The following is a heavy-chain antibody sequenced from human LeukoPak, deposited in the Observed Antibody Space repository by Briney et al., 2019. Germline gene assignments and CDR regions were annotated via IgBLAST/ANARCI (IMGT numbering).Heavy chain of an antibody. CDR3: AKAGGYSGYASK. CDR2: IYYSGTT. J-gene: IGHJ4*01. D-gene: IGHD5-12*01. V-gene: IGHV4-59*01. Sequence: PSETLSLTCTVSGGSISSYYWTWIRQPPGKGLEWIGYIYYSGTTYYNPSLKSRVTISLDTSKNKFSLNLTSVNVADTAVYYCAKAGGYSGYASKWGQGNPVTGSS. CDR1: GGSISSYY.